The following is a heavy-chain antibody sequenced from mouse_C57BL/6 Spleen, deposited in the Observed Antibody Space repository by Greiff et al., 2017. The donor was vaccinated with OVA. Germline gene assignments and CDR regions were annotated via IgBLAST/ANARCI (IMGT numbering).Heavy chain of an antibody. V-gene: IGHV3-5*01. D-gene: IGHD1-1*01. J-gene: IGHJ1*03. CDR1: GISITTGNYR. Sequence: EVKVEESGPGLVKPSQTVFLTCTVTGISITTGNYRWSWIRQFPGNKLEWIGYIYYSGTITYNPSLTSRTTITRDTPKNQFFLEMNSLTAEDTATYYCARDYYGSSYWYFDVWGTGTTVTVSS. CDR3: ARDYYGSSYWYFDV. CDR2: IYYSGTI.